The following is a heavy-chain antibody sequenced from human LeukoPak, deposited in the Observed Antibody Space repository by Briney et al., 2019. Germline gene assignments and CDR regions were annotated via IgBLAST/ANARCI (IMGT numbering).Heavy chain of an antibody. Sequence: PGGSLRPSCAASGFTLSRYVMSWVRQAPGKGLEWVSAISDSGGSTYYGASAKGRFTISRDNSKNTLYLQMNSLRAEDTAVYYCAKEGGPWPAFDSWGQGTRVTVSS. CDR1: GFTLSRYV. J-gene: IGHJ4*02. V-gene: IGHV3-23*01. CDR2: ISDSGGST. CDR3: AKEGGPWPAFDS.